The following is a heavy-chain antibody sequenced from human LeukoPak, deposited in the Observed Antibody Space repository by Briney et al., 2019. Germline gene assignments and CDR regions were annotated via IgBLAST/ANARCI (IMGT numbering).Heavy chain of an antibody. CDR3: ARDGARNDAFDI. V-gene: IGHV4-34*01. J-gene: IGHJ3*02. D-gene: IGHD1-26*01. CDR2: INHSGST. CDR1: GGSFSGYY. Sequence: PSETLSLTCAVYGGSFSGYYWSWIRQPPGKGLEWIGEINHSGSTNYNPSLKSRVTISVDTSKNQFSLKLSSVTAADTAVYYCARDGARNDAFDIWGQGTMVTVSS.